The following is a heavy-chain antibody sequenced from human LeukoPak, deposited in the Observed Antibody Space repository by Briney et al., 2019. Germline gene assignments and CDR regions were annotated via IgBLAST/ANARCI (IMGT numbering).Heavy chain of an antibody. CDR1: GFTFSSYG. J-gene: IGHJ4*02. D-gene: IGHD3-16*01. V-gene: IGHV3-33*01. CDR2: IWYDGSNK. Sequence: GRSLGLSCAASGFTFSSYGMHWVRQAPGKGLEWVAVIWYDGSNKYYADSVKGRFTISGDNSKNTLYLQMNSLRAEDTAVYYCARKGDNAFDYWGQGTLVTVSS. CDR3: ARKGDNAFDY.